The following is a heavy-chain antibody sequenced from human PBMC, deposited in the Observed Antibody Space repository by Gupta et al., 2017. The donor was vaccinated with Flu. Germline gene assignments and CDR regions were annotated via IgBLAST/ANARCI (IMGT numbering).Heavy chain of an antibody. CDR1: GGIFNSYG. CDR2: IVAIFGTT. Sequence: QVQLVQSGAEVKKPGSSVTVSCKASGGIFNSYGISWVRQAPGQGLEWMGGIVAIFGTTTYAQRFQGRVTITADKSTTTAYMELSSLTSEDTAVYYCARSGSYYPDHFAFWGQGTLVTVSS. D-gene: IGHD1-26*01. CDR3: ARSGSYYPDHFAF. V-gene: IGHV1-69*06. J-gene: IGHJ4*02.